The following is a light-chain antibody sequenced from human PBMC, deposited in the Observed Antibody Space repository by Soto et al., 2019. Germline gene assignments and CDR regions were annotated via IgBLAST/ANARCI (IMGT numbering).Light chain of an antibody. V-gene: IGKV3-11*01. CDR2: DKS. Sequence: EIVLTQSPATLSLSPGERATLSCRASQSVNSYLAWYQQKPGQAPRLLIYDKSNRATGIPARFSGSGSGTDFTLTISSLEPEDFAVYYCQQRSNWLLTFGGGTNVEIK. CDR1: QSVNSY. J-gene: IGKJ4*01. CDR3: QQRSNWLLT.